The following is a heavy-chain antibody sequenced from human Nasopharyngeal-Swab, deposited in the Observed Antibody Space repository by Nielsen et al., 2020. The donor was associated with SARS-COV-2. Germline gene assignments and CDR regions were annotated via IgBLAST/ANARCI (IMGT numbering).Heavy chain of an antibody. Sequence: GESLKISCAASGFTFSSYAMSWVRQAPGKGLEWVSAISGSGGSTYYADSVKGRFTISRDNSKNTLYLQMNSLRAEDTAVYYCAKDQGGSGWYGGAYYYYGMDVWGQGTTVTVSS. CDR3: AKDQGGSGWYGGAYYYYGMDV. D-gene: IGHD6-13*01. CDR2: ISGSGGST. CDR1: GFTFSSYA. J-gene: IGHJ6*02. V-gene: IGHV3-23*01.